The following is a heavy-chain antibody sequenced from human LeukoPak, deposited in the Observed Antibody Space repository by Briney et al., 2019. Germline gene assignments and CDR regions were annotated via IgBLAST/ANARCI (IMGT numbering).Heavy chain of an antibody. CDR2: ISYDGSNK. J-gene: IGHJ3*02. CDR3: VGVRFLEWLGDAFDI. D-gene: IGHD3-3*01. Sequence: GGSLRLFCAASGFTFSSYAMHWVRQAPGKGLEWVVVISYDGSNKYYADSVKGRFTISRDNSKNTLYLQMNSLRAEDTAVYYCVGVRFLEWLGDAFDIWGQGTMVTVSS. V-gene: IGHV3-30-3*01. CDR1: GFTFSSYA.